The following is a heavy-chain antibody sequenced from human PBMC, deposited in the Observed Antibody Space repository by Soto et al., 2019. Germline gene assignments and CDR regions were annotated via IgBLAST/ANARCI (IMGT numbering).Heavy chain of an antibody. D-gene: IGHD6-13*01. CDR1: GGSVSNSQYF. Sequence: SETLSLTCTVSGGSVSNSQYFWVWLRQPPGKGLEWIGTISHTGSVRYNPSLNSPVTISVDTSRNQFSLKLSSVTAADTAVYYCAGLHTENSSSWLREDAFDIWGQGTMVTVSS. CDR2: ISHTGSV. V-gene: IGHV4-39*01. J-gene: IGHJ3*02. CDR3: AGLHTENSSSWLREDAFDI.